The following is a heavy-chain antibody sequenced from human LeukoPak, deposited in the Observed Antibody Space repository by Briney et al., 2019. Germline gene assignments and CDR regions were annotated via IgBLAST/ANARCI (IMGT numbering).Heavy chain of an antibody. CDR2: INHSGST. Sequence: SETLSLTCTVSGGSISNGDHYWSWIRQHPGKGLEWIGEINHSGSTNYNPSLKSRVTISVDTSKNQFSLKLSSVTVADTAVYYCARDLHSSGWASYYYYYYGMDVWGQGTTVTVSS. CDR1: GGSISNGDHY. V-gene: IGHV4-39*07. CDR3: ARDLHSSGWASYYYYYYGMDV. D-gene: IGHD6-19*01. J-gene: IGHJ6*02.